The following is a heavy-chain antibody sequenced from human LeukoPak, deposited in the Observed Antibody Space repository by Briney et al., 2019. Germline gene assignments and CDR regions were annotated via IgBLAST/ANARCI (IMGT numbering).Heavy chain of an antibody. CDR1: GGSISSYY. CDR2: IYYSGST. J-gene: IGHJ4*02. Sequence: SETLSLTCTVSGGSISSYYWSWIRQPPGKGLECIGYIYYSGSTNYNPSLKSRVTISVDTSKNQFSLKLSSVTAADTAVYYCARGASRQHSFDYWGQGTLVTVSS. CDR3: ARGASRQHSFDY. V-gene: IGHV4-59*08. D-gene: IGHD6-13*01.